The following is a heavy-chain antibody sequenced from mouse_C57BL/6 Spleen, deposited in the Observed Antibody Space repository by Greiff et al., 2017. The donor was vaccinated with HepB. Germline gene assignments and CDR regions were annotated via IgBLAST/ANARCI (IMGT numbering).Heavy chain of an antibody. CDR1: GYTFTSYT. V-gene: IGHV1-4*01. J-gene: IGHJ4*01. CDR2: INPSSGYT. Sequence: QVRLQQSGAELARPGASVKMSCKASGYTFTSYTMHWVKQRPGQGLEWIGYINPSSGYTKYNQKSKDKATLTADKSSSTAYMQLSSLTSEDSAVYYCARGDGNYGRAMDYWGQGTSVTVSS. D-gene: IGHD2-1*01. CDR3: ARGDGNYGRAMDY.